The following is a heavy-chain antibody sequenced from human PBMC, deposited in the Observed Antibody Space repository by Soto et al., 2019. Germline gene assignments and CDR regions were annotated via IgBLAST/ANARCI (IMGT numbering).Heavy chain of an antibody. CDR3: ASSGPYWYFDL. J-gene: IGHJ2*01. V-gene: IGHV1-46*01. CDR1: GYTFTSYY. CDR2: INPSGGST. Sequence: QVQLVQSGAEVKKPGASVKVSCKASGYTFTSYYMHWVRQAPGQGLEWMGIINPSGGSTIYAQKLQGRVTMTRDTSTSTVYMELSSLRSEDTAVYYCASSGPYWYFDLWGRGTLVTVSS. D-gene: IGHD6-19*01.